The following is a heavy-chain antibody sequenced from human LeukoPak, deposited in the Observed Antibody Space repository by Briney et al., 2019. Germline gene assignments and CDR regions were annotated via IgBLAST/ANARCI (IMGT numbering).Heavy chain of an antibody. J-gene: IGHJ4*02. V-gene: IGHV3-30*18. Sequence: QPGGSLRLSCAASGFTFSSYGMHWVRQAPGKGLEWVAVISYDGSNKYYADSVKGRFAISRDNAKNSLYLQMNSLRAEDTALYYCAKGIALGNDYGDPFDYWGQGTLVTVSS. D-gene: IGHD4-17*01. CDR1: GFTFSSYG. CDR2: ISYDGSNK. CDR3: AKGIALGNDYGDPFDY.